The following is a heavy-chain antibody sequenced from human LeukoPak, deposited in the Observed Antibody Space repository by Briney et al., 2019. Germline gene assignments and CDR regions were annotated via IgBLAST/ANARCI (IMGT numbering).Heavy chain of an antibody. CDR3: ARHGAGYTGFLDY. D-gene: IGHD5-12*01. Sequence: SETLSLTCTVSGGSISNYYWNWIRQPPGKGLEWIAFISYSGSTNYNPSLKSRVTISVDTSKNQFSLRVDSVTAADTAVYYCARHGAGYTGFLDYWGQGTLVTVSS. CDR2: ISYSGST. J-gene: IGHJ4*02. CDR1: GGSISNYY. V-gene: IGHV4-59*08.